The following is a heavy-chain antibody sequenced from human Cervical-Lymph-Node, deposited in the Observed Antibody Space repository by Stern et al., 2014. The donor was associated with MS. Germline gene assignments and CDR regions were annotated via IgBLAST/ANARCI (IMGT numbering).Heavy chain of an antibody. CDR2: LSPNTGVA. Sequence: VQLEESGAEVKKPGASVRVSCTTSGYTFTTYAITWVRQVPGQGLEWMGYLSPNTGVAVSAQNFQGRVTMARDTSSRTAYMELSSLTSDDTAVYYCATPSLPFFWGQGTLIAVCS. CDR1: GYTFTTYA. CDR3: ATPSLPFF. V-gene: IGHV1-8*01. J-gene: IGHJ4*02.